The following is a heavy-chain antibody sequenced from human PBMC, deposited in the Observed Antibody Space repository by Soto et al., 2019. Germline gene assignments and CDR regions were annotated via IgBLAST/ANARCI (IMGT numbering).Heavy chain of an antibody. CDR2: IFYSGST. CDR1: GGSISSYY. V-gene: IGHV4-59*01. CDR3: ARVGDWFDP. D-gene: IGHD3-16*01. J-gene: IGHJ5*02. Sequence: QVQLPESGPGLVKPSETLSLTCTVSGGSISSYYWSWIRQPPGKGLEWIGYIFYSGSTNYNPSLKSRLTISVDTSKNQFSRKLNSVTAADTAVYYCARVGDWFDPWGQGTLVTVSS.